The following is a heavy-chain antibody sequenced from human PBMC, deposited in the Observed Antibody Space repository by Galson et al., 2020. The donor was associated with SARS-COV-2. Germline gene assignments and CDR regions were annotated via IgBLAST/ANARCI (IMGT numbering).Heavy chain of an antibody. CDR2: IWYDGSNK. CDR3: ARDRIGGDHWGYYMDV. CDR1: GFTFSSYG. V-gene: IGHV3-33*01. Sequence: GESLKISCAASGFTFSSYGMHWVRQAPGKGLEWVAVIWYDGSNKYYADSVKGRFTISRDNSKNTLYLQMNSLRAEDTAVYYCARDRIGGDHWGYYMDVRGKGTTVTVSS. J-gene: IGHJ6*03. D-gene: IGHD4-17*01.